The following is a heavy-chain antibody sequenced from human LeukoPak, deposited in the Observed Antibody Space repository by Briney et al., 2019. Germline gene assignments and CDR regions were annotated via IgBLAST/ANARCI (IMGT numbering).Heavy chain of an antibody. Sequence: SETLSLTCTVSGGSITNYYWTWIRQPPGKGLEWIGYIHYSGSTNYNPSLKSRVTISVDTSKNQFSLKLSSVTAADTAVYYCARASVTYYYYTTWTSGAKGPRSPSP. D-gene: IGHD4-11*01. CDR2: IHYSGST. J-gene: IGHJ6*03. CDR3: ARASVTYYYYTTWTS. V-gene: IGHV4-59*01. CDR1: GGSITNYY.